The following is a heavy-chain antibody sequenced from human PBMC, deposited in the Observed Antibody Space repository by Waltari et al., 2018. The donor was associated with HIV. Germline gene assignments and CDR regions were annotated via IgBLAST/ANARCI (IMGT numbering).Heavy chain of an antibody. J-gene: IGHJ5*01. D-gene: IGHD3-10*01. CDR3: ASARETMGVDFDS. CDR2: AIPMFGTA. Sequence: QVQLVQSGAEVMKPGSSVKVACKASGGAFVRHTINWGRQAPGQGLEWMGRAIPMFGTANYAQKFQGRVTITADKSTSTAYMELNGLRFDDTAVYYCASARETMGVDFDSWGQGTLVTVS. V-gene: IGHV1-69*08. CDR1: GGAFVRHT.